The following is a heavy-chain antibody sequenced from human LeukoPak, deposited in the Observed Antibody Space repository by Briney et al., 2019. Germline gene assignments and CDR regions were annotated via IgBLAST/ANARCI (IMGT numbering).Heavy chain of an antibody. V-gene: IGHV1-58*02. CDR2: IVVGSGNT. Sequence: ASVKVSCKASGFTFTSSAMQWVRQARGQRLEWIGWIVVGSGNTNYAQKFQERVTITRDMSTSTAYMELSSLRSEDTVVYYCATRRGPYYYYGMDVWGQGTTVTVSS. CDR1: GFTFTSSA. J-gene: IGHJ6*02. CDR3: ATRRGPYYYYGMDV.